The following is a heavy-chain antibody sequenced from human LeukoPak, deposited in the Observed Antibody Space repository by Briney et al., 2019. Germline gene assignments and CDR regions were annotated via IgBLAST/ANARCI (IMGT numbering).Heavy chain of an antibody. Sequence: PGGSLRLSCAASGFTFSSYAMTWVRQAPGKGLEWVSAISDRDGSTYYADSVKGRFTIPRDNSKNTLYLQMNSLRAEDTAVYYCAKGYRGNYDYWGQGTLVTVSS. V-gene: IGHV3-23*01. CDR3: AKGYRGNYDY. CDR2: ISDRDGST. CDR1: GFTFSSYA. J-gene: IGHJ4*02. D-gene: IGHD1-26*01.